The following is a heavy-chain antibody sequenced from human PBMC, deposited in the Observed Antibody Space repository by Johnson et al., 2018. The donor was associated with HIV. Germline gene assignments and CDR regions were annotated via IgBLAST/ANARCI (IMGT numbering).Heavy chain of an antibody. CDR3: ATRDPTYRPGAFDL. J-gene: IGHJ3*01. D-gene: IGHD1-14*01. Sequence: QVLLVESGGGVVQPGRSLRLSCAASGFTFSSYAMHWVRQAPGKGLEWVAIISYDGSNKYYADSVKGRFTISRDNSKNMLYLQMNSLRAEDTAVYYCATRDPTYRPGAFDLWGQGTMVTVSS. CDR1: GFTFSSYA. CDR2: ISYDGSNK. V-gene: IGHV3-30*04.